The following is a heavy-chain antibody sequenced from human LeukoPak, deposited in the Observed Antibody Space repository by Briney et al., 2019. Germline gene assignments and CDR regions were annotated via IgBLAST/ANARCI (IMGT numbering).Heavy chain of an antibody. CDR3: AKGGDYGSINWFDP. Sequence: SETLSLTCTVSGGSISSYYWSWIRQPPGKGLEWIGYVYHSGSTNYNPSLNSRVTISIDTSKNQFSLRLSSVTAADTAVYYCAKGGDYGSINWFDPWGQGTLVTVSS. CDR1: GGSISSYY. V-gene: IGHV4-59*01. CDR2: VYHSGST. D-gene: IGHD4-17*01. J-gene: IGHJ5*02.